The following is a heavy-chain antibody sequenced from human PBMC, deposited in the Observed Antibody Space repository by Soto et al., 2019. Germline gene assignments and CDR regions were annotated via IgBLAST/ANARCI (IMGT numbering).Heavy chain of an antibody. CDR1: GGSISSSSYY. V-gene: IGHV4-39*01. CDR3: ARHPAGGGYSYGFFDY. Sequence: SETLSLTCTVSGGSISSSSYYWGWIRQPPGKGLEWIGSIYYSGSTYYNPSLKSRVTISVDTSKNQSSLKLSSVTAADTAVYYCARHPAGGGYSYGFFDYWGKLTLVTISS. CDR2: IYYSGST. J-gene: IGHJ4*02. D-gene: IGHD5-18*01.